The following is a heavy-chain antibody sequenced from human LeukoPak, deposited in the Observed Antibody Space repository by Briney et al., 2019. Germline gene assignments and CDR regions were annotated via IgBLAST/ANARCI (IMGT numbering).Heavy chain of an antibody. CDR3: ARLPDNYDSSGYLDY. CDR1: GYSFTSYW. V-gene: IGHV5-51*01. Sequence: GESLKISCKGSGYSFTSYWIGWVRQMPGKGLEWMGIIYPGDSDTRYSPSFQGQVTISADKSISTAYLQWSSLKASDTAMYYCARLPDNYDSSGYLDYWGQGTLITVSS. CDR2: IYPGDSDT. D-gene: IGHD3-22*01. J-gene: IGHJ4*02.